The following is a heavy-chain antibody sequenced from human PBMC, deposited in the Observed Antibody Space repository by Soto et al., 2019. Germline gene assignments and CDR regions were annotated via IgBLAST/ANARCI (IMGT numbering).Heavy chain of an antibody. V-gene: IGHV4-30-2*01. CDR2: IYHSGST. CDR3: ATKPYKWNIWMIY. Sequence: PSETLSLTCAVSGGSISSDGYSWSWIRQPPGKGLEWIGYIYHSGSTYYNPSLKSRVTISVDRSNNHFSLKLTSVTAADTAVYYCATKPYKWNIWMIYWGPGILVTVSS. CDR1: GGSISSDGYS. D-gene: IGHD1-1*01. J-gene: IGHJ4*02.